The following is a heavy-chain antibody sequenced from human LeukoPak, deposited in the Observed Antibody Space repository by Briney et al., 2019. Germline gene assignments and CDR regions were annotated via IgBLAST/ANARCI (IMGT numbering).Heavy chain of an antibody. Sequence: PSETLSLTCTVSGGSISTYYWSWIRQPAGKGLEWIGRIYTSGNTNYNPPLKSRVTMSVDTSKNQFSLKLSSVTAADTAMYYCARGAGNTQYFDYWGQGTLVTVSS. V-gene: IGHV4-4*07. CDR1: GGSISTYY. CDR2: IYTSGNT. J-gene: IGHJ4*02. CDR3: ARGAGNTQYFDY. D-gene: IGHD1-1*01.